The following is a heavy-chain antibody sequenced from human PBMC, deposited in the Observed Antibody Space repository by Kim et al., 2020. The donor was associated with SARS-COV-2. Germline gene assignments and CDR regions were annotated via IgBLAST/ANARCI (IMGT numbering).Heavy chain of an antibody. CDR3: ARDYQLKQLGGVYYYYYGMDV. D-gene: IGHD6-13*01. V-gene: IGHV3-30*04. J-gene: IGHJ6*02. CDR1: GFTFSSYA. Sequence: GSLRLSCAASGFTFSSYAMHWVRQAPGKGLEWVAVISYDGSNKYYADSVKGRFTISRDNSKNTLYLQMNSLRAEDTAVYYCARDYQLKQLGGVYYYYYGMDVWGQGTTVTVSS. CDR2: ISYDGSNK.